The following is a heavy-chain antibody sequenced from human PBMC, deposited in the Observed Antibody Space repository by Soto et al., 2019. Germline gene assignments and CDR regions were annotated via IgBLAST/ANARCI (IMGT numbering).Heavy chain of an antibody. CDR1: GFTFSSYG. CDR3: AKDSGLLLWFGEFLDY. CDR2: ISYDGSNK. V-gene: IGHV3-30*18. D-gene: IGHD3-10*01. J-gene: IGHJ4*02. Sequence: VGSLRLSFAASGFTFSSYGMHWVRQAPGKGLEWVAVISYDGSNKYYADSVKVRFTISRDNSKNTLYLQMNSLRAEDTAVYYCAKDSGLLLWFGEFLDYWGQGTLVTVSS.